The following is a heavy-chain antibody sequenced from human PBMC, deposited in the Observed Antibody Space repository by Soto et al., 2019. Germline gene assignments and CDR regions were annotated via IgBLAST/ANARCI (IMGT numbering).Heavy chain of an antibody. CDR1: GCSLTDHY. CDR2: WKSENDCA. V-gene: IGHV1-2*02. D-gene: IGHD3-10*01. CDR3: ARDLCPLGSGSPCPRYGLDF. J-gene: IGHJ6*02. Sequence: AAVKVSCKASGCSLTDHYMLLVRDVAGKRLGDVGGWKSENDCAYYVPKFRRRVTYTRDRYTTTAYLDETELRSEDTAGYFFARDLCPLGSGSPCPRYGLDFWGQGTTVTVSS.